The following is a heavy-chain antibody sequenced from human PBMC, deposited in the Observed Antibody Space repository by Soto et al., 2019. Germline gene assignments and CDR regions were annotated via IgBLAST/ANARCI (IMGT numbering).Heavy chain of an antibody. V-gene: IGHV1-69*01. D-gene: IGHD5-12*01. J-gene: IGHJ4*02. Sequence: QVQLVQSGAEVKKPGSSVKVSCKASGGTFSSFGFNWVRQAPGQGLEWMGGIIPLFGTANYAEKFQVRVTISADEGTSTASMELIGLRSEDTAIYYCARDRSMDGYNSRSFDYWRQGTLVTVS. CDR3: ARDRSMDGYNSRSFDY. CDR2: IIPLFGTA. CDR1: GGTFSSFG.